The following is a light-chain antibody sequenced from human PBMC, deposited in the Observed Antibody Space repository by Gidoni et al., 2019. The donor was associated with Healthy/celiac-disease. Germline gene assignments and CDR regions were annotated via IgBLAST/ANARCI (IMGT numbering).Light chain of an antibody. Sequence: EIVFTQSPATLSLSPGERATLSCRASQSVSSYLAWYQQKPGQDPRLLIYDASNRATGIPARFSGSGSGKDFTLTISSLEPEDFAVYYCQQRSNWHRTFGQGTKVEIK. CDR3: QQRSNWHRT. J-gene: IGKJ1*01. CDR1: QSVSSY. V-gene: IGKV3-11*01. CDR2: DAS.